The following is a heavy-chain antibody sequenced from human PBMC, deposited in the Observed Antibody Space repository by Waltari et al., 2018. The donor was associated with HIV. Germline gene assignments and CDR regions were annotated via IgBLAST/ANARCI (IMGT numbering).Heavy chain of an antibody. D-gene: IGHD6-25*01. Sequence: QVQLQESGPGLVRPSETLSLSCSVSGFSITTGYYWGWVRQPPGKGLELIGYIYHTGSAYYHPSLKSRVSISVDTSKNQFSLKVNSMTASDAAVYYCARVRPADQRYLDYWCQGTLVTVSS. CDR1: GFSITTGYY. CDR2: IYHTGSA. J-gene: IGHJ4*02. V-gene: IGHV4-38-2*02. CDR3: ARVRPADQRYLDY.